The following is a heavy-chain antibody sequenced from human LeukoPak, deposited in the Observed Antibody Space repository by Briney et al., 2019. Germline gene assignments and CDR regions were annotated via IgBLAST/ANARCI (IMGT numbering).Heavy chain of an antibody. CDR1: GFPFSNYW. D-gene: IGHD4-23*01. CDR2: MKEDGGEI. CDR3: ARDRGYSTFDN. J-gene: IGHJ5*02. Sequence: GGSLRLPCAASGFPFSNYWTSWVRQAPGKGLEWVANMKEDGGEINYVDSVKGRFTISRDNAKNSLYLHMNSLRVEDTAVYYCARDRGYSTFDNWGQGTLVTVSS. V-gene: IGHV3-7*01.